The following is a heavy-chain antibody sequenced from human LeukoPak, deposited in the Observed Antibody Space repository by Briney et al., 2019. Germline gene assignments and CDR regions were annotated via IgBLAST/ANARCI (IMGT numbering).Heavy chain of an antibody. J-gene: IGHJ4*02. CDR1: GGSFSGYY. CDR3: ARGRKLWLRYYFDY. D-gene: IGHD3-10*01. Sequence: PSETLSLTCAVYGGSFSGYYWSWIGQPPGKGLEWIGEINHSGSTNYNPSLKSRVTISVDTSKNQFSLKLSSVTAADTAVYYCARGRKLWLRYYFDYWGQGTLVTVSS. CDR2: INHSGST. V-gene: IGHV4-34*01.